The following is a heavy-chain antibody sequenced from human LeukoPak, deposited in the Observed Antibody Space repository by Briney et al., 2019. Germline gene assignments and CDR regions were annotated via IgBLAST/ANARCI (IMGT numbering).Heavy chain of an antibody. D-gene: IGHD1-26*01. CDR3: AADGGELLTF. V-gene: IGHV1-24*01. J-gene: IGHJ4*02. CDR2: FYTEDGER. CDR1: AYSLTELS. Sequence: ASGKVSCKVSAYSLTELSMHWVRHGPGKGLEWMGGFYTEDGERKYAQKFQGRVSMSEDTSTDTAHMELSSLRSEDTAVYYCAADGGELLTFWGQGTSVTVSS.